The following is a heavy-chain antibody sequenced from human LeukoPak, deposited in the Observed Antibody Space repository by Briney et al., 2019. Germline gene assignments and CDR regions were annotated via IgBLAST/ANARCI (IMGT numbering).Heavy chain of an antibody. V-gene: IGHV3-74*01. J-gene: IGHJ3*02. Sequence: PGGSLRLSCAASGFTFSNYWMHWVRQGPGKGLVWVSRISSDGSSARYADSVKGRFTISRDNAKNTLYLHMNSLRAEDTAVYYCARGGSPPEALGDTFDIWGQGTTVTVSS. CDR2: ISSDGSSA. CDR3: ARGGSPPEALGDTFDI. D-gene: IGHD1-26*01. CDR1: GFTFSNYW.